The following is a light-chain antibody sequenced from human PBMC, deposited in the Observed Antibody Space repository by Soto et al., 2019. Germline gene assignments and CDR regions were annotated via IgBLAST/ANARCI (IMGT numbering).Light chain of an antibody. V-gene: IGLV2-8*01. CDR1: SSDVGAYNF. Sequence: QSVLTQPPSASGSPGQSVTISCTGTSSDVGAYNFVSWYQQHPGRAPKLIIYEVSGRPSGVPDRFSGSKSGNTASLTVSGLQAEDEADYYCTSYAGSRVLFGGGTQLTVL. CDR3: TSYAGSRVL. J-gene: IGLJ2*01. CDR2: EVS.